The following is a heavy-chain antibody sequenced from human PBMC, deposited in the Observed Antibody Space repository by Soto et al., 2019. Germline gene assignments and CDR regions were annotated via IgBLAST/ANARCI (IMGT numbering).Heavy chain of an antibody. D-gene: IGHD1-26*01. CDR3: ARATSVDDY. CDR2: IKKDGSEK. Sequence: DVQLVESGGDLVQPGGSLRLSCAASGFAFSGYWMSWVRQAPGKGLEGVANIKKDGSEKYYVDSVKGRFTISRDNAKNSLYLQMSSLRVEDTAVYYCARATSVDDYCRQGTLVTVSS. CDR1: GFAFSGYW. V-gene: IGHV3-7*01. J-gene: IGHJ4*02.